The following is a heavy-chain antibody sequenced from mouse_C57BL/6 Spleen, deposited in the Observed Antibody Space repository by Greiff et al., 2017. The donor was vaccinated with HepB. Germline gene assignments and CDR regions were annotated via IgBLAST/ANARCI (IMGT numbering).Heavy chain of an antibody. CDR3: ARQLRPYAMDY. V-gene: IGHV1-82*01. D-gene: IGHD3-2*02. CDR1: GYAFSSSW. CDR2: IYPGDGDT. Sequence: VKLVESGPELVKPGASVKISCKASGYAFSSSWMNWVKQRPGKGLEWIGRIYPGDGDTNYNGKFKGKATLTADKSSSTAYMQLSSLTSEDSAVYFCARQLRPYAMDYWGQGTSVTVSS. J-gene: IGHJ4*01.